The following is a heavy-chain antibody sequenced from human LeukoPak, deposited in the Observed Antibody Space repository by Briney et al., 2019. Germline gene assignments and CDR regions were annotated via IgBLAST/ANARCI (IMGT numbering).Heavy chain of an antibody. J-gene: IGHJ5*01. Sequence: SETLSLTCIVSGGSISSGDYYWSWIRQPPGKGLEWIGYIYYSGDTYYNPSLKSRVTISLDTSKNQFSLRLNSVTAADTAVYYCARGGSGFSNWFDSWGQGTLVTVSS. V-gene: IGHV4-30-4*01. CDR3: ARGGSGFSNWFDS. D-gene: IGHD3-3*01. CDR2: IYYSGDT. CDR1: GGSISSGDYY.